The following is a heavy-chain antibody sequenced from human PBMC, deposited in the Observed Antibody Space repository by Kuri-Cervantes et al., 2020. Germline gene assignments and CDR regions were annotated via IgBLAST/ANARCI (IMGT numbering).Heavy chain of an antibody. J-gene: IGHJ4*02. D-gene: IGHD2-15*01. Sequence: GGSLRLSCAASGFTFSTYSMNWVRQAPGKGLEWVSSISSSSSYIYYADSVKGRFTISRDNAKNSLYLQMNSLRAEDTALYYCAKTGSCSGGSCYSGFDYWGQGTLVTVSS. CDR2: ISSSSSYI. V-gene: IGHV3-21*04. CDR1: GFTFSTYS. CDR3: AKTGSCSGGSCYSGFDY.